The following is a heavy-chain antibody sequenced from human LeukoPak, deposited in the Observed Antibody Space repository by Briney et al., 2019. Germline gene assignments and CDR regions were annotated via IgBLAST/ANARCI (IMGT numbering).Heavy chain of an antibody. CDR3: ARVAEGIAAAFDY. J-gene: IGHJ4*02. CDR1: GGSISSYY. Sequence: TSETLSLTCTVSGGSISSYYWSWIRQPPGKGLEWIGYIYYSGSTNYNPSLRSRVTISVDTSKNQFSLKLSSVTAADTAVYYCARVAEGIAAAFDYWGQGTLVTVSS. V-gene: IGHV4-59*01. D-gene: IGHD6-25*01. CDR2: IYYSGST.